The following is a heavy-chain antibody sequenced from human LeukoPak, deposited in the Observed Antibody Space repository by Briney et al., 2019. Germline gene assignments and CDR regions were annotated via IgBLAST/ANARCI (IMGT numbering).Heavy chain of an antibody. CDR1: GVSFSGYY. CDR3: ARHTSREYYYMDV. D-gene: IGHD1-26*01. Sequence: PSETLSLTCAVYGVSFSGYYWSWIRQPPGKGLERIGEINHSGSTNYNPSLKSRVTISVDTSKNQFSLKLSSVTAVDTAVYYCARHTSREYYYMDVWGKGTAVTISS. V-gene: IGHV4-34*01. CDR2: INHSGST. J-gene: IGHJ6*03.